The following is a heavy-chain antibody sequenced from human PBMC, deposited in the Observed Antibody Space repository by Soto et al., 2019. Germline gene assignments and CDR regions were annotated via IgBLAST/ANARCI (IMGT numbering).Heavy chain of an antibody. CDR1: GGSISSSSYY. CDR3: ARRPARLRIAVAGLDY. V-gene: IGHV4-39*01. CDR2: IYYSGST. D-gene: IGHD6-19*01. J-gene: IGHJ4*02. Sequence: SETLSLTCTVSGGSISSSSYYWGWIRQPPGKGLEWIGSIYYSGSTYYNPSLKSRVTISVDTSKNQFSLKLSSVTAADTAVYYCARRPARLRIAVAGLDYWGQGTLVTVSS.